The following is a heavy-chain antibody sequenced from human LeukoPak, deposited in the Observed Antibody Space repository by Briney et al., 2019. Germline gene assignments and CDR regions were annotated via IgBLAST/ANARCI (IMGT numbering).Heavy chain of an antibody. V-gene: IGHV3-7*01. CDR3: ARDLIVVVAATSYNWFDP. CDR2: IKQDGSEK. D-gene: IGHD2-15*01. J-gene: IGHJ5*02. Sequence: GGSLRLSCAASGFTFSSYWMSWVRQAPGKGLEGVANIKQDGSEKYYVDSVKGRFTISRDNAKNSLYLQMNSLRAEDTAVYYCARDLIVVVAATSYNWFDPWGQGTLVTVSS. CDR1: GFTFSSYW.